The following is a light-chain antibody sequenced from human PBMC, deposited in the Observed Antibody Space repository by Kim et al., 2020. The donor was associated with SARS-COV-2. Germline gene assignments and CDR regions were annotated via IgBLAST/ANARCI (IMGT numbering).Light chain of an antibody. CDR3: QKNNITPWT. Sequence: DIVMTQSPDSLAVSLGERATINCKSSQSVLYSSNNKNYLAWYQQKPGQPPKLLIYWASTRESGVPDRFSGSGSGTDFTLTISSLQAEDVAHYYCQKNNITPWTLGQGTKGDIK. J-gene: IGKJ1*01. V-gene: IGKV4-1*01. CDR2: WAS. CDR1: QSVLYSSNNKNY.